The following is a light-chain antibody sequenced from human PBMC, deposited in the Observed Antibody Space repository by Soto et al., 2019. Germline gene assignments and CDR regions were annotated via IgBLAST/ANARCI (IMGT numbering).Light chain of an antibody. CDR1: QSVSSY. Sequence: EIVLTQSPATLSLSPGERAALSCRASQSVSSYLAWYQQKPGQAPRLLIYDASKRATGIPARFSXXXSGXXXTLTISSLEPEDFAVYFCQQRSNWPSTFGGGTKVEI. J-gene: IGKJ4*01. CDR2: DAS. CDR3: QQRSNWPST. V-gene: IGKV3-11*01.